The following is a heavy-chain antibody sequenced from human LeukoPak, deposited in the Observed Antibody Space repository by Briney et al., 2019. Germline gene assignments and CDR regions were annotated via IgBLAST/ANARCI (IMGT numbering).Heavy chain of an antibody. V-gene: IGHV4-39*01. J-gene: IGHJ4*02. Sequence: SETLSLTCTVSGGSISSSSYYWGWIRQPPGKGLEWIVSIYYSGSTYYNPSLKSRVTISVDTAKNQFSLKLSSVTAADTAVYYCARSGAYRNSGYDGYSSGWSLNYFDYWGQGTLVTVSS. CDR3: ARSGAYRNSGYDGYSSGWSLNYFDY. D-gene: IGHD6-19*01. CDR1: GGSISSSSYY. CDR2: IYYSGST.